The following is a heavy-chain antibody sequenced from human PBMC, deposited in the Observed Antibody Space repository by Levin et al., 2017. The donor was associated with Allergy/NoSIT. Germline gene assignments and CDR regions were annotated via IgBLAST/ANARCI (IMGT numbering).Heavy chain of an antibody. Sequence: GESLKISCAASGFTLSSFAMSWVRQAPGKGLEWVSAIGGSGGATYYADSVKGRFIISRDNSKKPLYLDLNSLRAEDTAVYYCAKDMAFWGQGTLVTVSS. D-gene: IGHD5-24*01. CDR2: IGGSGGAT. CDR1: GFTLSSFA. J-gene: IGHJ4*02. CDR3: AKDMAF. V-gene: IGHV3-23*01.